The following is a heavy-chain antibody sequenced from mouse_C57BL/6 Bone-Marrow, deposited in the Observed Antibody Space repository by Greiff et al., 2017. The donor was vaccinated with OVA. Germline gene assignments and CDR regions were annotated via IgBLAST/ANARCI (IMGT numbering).Heavy chain of an antibody. CDR2: IDPTDGDT. J-gene: IGHJ2*01. CDR3: AREGYYYGSLDY. Sequence: QVQLQQPGAELVKPGASVKLSCKASGYTFTSYWMHWVKQRPGRGLEWIGRIDPTDGDTKYNEKFKGKATLTVDKPSSTAYMKLSSLTSEDSAVDYCAREGYYYGSLDYWGQGTTLTVSA. D-gene: IGHD1-1*01. V-gene: IGHV1-72*01. CDR1: GYTFTSYW.